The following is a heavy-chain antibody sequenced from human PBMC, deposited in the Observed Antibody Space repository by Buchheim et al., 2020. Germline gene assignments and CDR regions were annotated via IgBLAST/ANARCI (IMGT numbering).Heavy chain of an antibody. Sequence: EVQLLESGGGLVQSGGSLRLSCAASGDTFTSYTMGWVRQAPGKGLEWLSCISGSGVSTFYADAVKGRCTVSSDNSKRTLYMQLNSLRAEDTAMYYCVTGNAYRFDYWGQGAL. CDR2: ISGSGVST. CDR1: GDTFTSYT. J-gene: IGHJ4*02. V-gene: IGHV3-23*01. CDR3: VTGNAYRFDY. D-gene: IGHD1-14*01.